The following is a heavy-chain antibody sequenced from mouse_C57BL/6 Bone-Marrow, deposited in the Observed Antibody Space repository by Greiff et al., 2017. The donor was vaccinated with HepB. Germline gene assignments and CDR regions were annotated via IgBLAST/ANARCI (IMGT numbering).Heavy chain of an antibody. J-gene: IGHJ1*03. CDR2: INPGSGGT. D-gene: IGHD1-1*01. Sequence: QVQLKQSGAELVRPGTSVKVSCKASGYAFTNYLIEWVKQRPGQGLEWIGVINPGSGGTNYNEKFKGKATLTADKSSSTAYMQLSSLTSEDSAVYFCAAVVARDDWYFDVWGTGTTVTVSS. V-gene: IGHV1-54*01. CDR3: AAVVARDDWYFDV. CDR1: GYAFTNYL.